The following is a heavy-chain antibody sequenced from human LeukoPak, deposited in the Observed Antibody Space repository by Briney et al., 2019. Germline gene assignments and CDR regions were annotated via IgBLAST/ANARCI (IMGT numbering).Heavy chain of an antibody. V-gene: IGHV3-21*01. CDR2: ISSSSSYI. CDR1: GFTFSDYY. D-gene: IGHD5-18*01. Sequence: GGSLRLSCAASGFTFSDYYMNWVRQAPGKGLEWVSSISSSSSYIYYADSVKGRFTISRDNAKNSLYLHMNSLRAEDTAVYYCARGKQPDYWGQGTLVTVSS. CDR3: ARGKQPDY. J-gene: IGHJ4*02.